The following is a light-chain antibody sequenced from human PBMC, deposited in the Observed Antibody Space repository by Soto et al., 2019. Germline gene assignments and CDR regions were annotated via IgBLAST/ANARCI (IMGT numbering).Light chain of an antibody. V-gene: IGKV3-20*01. CDR1: QSISSSY. J-gene: IGKJ2*01. CDR2: AAS. Sequence: EIVLTQSPGTLSLSPGERATLSCRASQSISSSYLAWYQQKPGQAPRLLIYAASSRATGIPDRFSASGSGTDFTLTISRLEPEDFAVYYCQQYVNSPYTFGQGTKVDIK. CDR3: QQYVNSPYT.